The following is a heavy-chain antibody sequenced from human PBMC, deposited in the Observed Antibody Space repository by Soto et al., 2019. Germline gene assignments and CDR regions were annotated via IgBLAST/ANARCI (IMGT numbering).Heavy chain of an antibody. D-gene: IGHD3-16*01. V-gene: IGHV4-59*01. Sequence: PSETLSLTCSVSGGSIRNYYWTWIRQPPGKGLEWVGHIYSSGSTKYNPSLQSRVSISSDMSTNQFSLKLASVTAADTAVYFCARSQRGRTAFTFDYWGQGALVTVSS. J-gene: IGHJ4*02. CDR3: ARSQRGRTAFTFDY. CDR1: GGSIRNYY. CDR2: IYSSGST.